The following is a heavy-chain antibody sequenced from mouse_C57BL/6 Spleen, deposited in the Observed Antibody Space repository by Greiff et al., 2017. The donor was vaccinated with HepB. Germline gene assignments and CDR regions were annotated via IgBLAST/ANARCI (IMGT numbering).Heavy chain of an antibody. V-gene: IGHV1-63*01. CDR2: IYPGGGYT. Sequence: QVQLKESGAELVRPGTSVKMSCKASGYTFTNYWIGWAKQRPGHGLEWIGDIYPGGGYTNYNEKFKGKATLTADKSSSTAYMQFSSLTSEDSAIYYCARFDYDRGYYFDYWGQGTTLTVSS. CDR3: ARFDYDRGYYFDY. J-gene: IGHJ2*01. CDR1: GYTFTNYW. D-gene: IGHD2-4*01.